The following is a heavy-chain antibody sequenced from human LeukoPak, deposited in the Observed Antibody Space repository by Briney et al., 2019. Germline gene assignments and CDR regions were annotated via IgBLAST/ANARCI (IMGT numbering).Heavy chain of an antibody. CDR3: AGRPTGYSSGYIH. J-gene: IGHJ4*02. V-gene: IGHV3-23*01. Sequence: GGSLRLSSVAYGITFSNYAVSWVRQAPEKGLDWVSVISGSAHKIRYADSVKGRFTISRDNSENIVYLQMNNLRVEDTAVYYCAGRPTGYSSGYIHWGQGTLVTVSS. CDR1: GITFSNYA. CDR2: ISGSAHKI. D-gene: IGHD5-18*01.